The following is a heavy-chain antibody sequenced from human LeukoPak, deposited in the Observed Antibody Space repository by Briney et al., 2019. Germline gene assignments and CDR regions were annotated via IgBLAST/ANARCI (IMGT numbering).Heavy chain of an antibody. CDR2: IYPADSDT. J-gene: IGHJ6*02. D-gene: IGHD3-10*01. Sequence: KAGESLKISCKGSGYSFTSYWIGWVRQMPGKGLEWMGIIYPADSDTKYSPSFQGQVTISADKSISTAYLQWSSLKASDTAIYYCARWMFYYGSGVFHYHGMDVWGQGTTVTVSS. CDR1: GYSFTSYW. V-gene: IGHV5-51*01. CDR3: ARWMFYYGSGVFHYHGMDV.